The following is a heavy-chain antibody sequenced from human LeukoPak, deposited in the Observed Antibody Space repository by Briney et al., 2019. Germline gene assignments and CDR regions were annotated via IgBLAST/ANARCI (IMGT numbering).Heavy chain of an antibody. J-gene: IGHJ4*02. D-gene: IGHD5-18*01. CDR1: GFTFDDYG. CDR2: INWNGGST. Sequence: GGSLRLSCAASGFTFDDYGMSWVRQAPGKGLEWVSGINWNGGSTGYADSVKGRFTISRDNAKNSLYLQMNSLRAEDTALYHCARESGYSYGYGIDYWGQGTLVTVSS. V-gene: IGHV3-20*01. CDR3: ARESGYSYGYGIDY.